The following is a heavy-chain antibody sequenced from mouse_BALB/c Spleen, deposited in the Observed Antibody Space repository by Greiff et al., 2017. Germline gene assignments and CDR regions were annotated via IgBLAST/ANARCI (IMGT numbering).Heavy chain of an antibody. D-gene: IGHD2-1*01. CDR3: ARDRNYGNYYFDY. Sequence: VRLQQSGPGLVAPSQSLSITCTVSGFSLTSYGVHWVRQPPGKGLEWLGVIWAGGSTNYNSALMSRLSISKDNSKSQVFLKMNSLQTDDTAMYYCARDRNYGNYYFDYWGQGTTLTVSS. CDR1: GFSLTSYG. V-gene: IGHV2-9*02. J-gene: IGHJ2*01. CDR2: IWAGGST.